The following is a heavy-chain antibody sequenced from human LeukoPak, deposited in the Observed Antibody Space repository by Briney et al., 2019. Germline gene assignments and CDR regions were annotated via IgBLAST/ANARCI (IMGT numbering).Heavy chain of an antibody. CDR2: ISGSGGST. Sequence: QTGGSLRLSCAASGFTFSSYAMSWVRQAPGKGLEWVSAISGSGGSTYYADSVKGRFTISRDNSKNTLYLQMNSLRAEDTAVYYCAKDLGATYGDYFDYWAREPWSPSPQ. J-gene: IGHJ4*02. CDR3: AKDLGATYGDYFDY. D-gene: IGHD4-17*01. V-gene: IGHV3-23*01. CDR1: GFTFSSYA.